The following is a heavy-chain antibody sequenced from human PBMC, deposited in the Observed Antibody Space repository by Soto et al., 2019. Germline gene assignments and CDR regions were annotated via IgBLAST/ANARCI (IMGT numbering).Heavy chain of an antibody. Sequence: SETLSLTCTVSGGSVSSGSYYWSWIRQPPGKGLEWIGYIYYSGSTNYNPSLKSRVTISVGTSKNQFSLKLSSVTVADTAVYYCARSWGFALDYWGQGTLVTVSS. CDR3: ARSWGFALDY. D-gene: IGHD3-10*01. V-gene: IGHV4-61*01. CDR2: IYYSGST. J-gene: IGHJ4*02. CDR1: GGSVSSGSYY.